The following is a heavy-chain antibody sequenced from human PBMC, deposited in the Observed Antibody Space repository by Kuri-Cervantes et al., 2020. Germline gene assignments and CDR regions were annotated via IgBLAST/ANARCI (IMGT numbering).Heavy chain of an antibody. J-gene: IGHJ4*02. CDR3: ARIDYGGNGFDY. Sequence: SQTLSLTCAVYGGSFSGYYWSWIRQPPGKGLEWIGYIYYSGNTNYNPSLKSRVTISVDTSKNQFSLKLSSVTAADTAVYYCARIDYGGNGFDYWGQGTLVTVSS. CDR2: IYYSGNT. CDR1: GGSFSGYY. V-gene: IGHV4-59*12. D-gene: IGHD4-23*01.